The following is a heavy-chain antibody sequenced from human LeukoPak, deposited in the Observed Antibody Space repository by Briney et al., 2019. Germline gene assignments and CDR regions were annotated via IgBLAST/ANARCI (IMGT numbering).Heavy chain of an antibody. D-gene: IGHD3-10*01. Sequence: GGSLRLSCAASGFTFSSYGMHWVRQAPGKGLEWVAVISYDGSNKYYADSVKGRFTISRDNSKNTLYLQMNSLRAEDTAVYYCAKDAGSGACMDVWGQGTTVTVSS. J-gene: IGHJ6*02. CDR1: GFTFSSYG. CDR3: AKDAGSGACMDV. V-gene: IGHV3-30*18. CDR2: ISYDGSNK.